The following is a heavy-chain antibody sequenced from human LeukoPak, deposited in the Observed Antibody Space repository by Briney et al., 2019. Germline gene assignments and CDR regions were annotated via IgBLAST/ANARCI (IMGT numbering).Heavy chain of an antibody. CDR3: AGDRAYPNDVFNI. D-gene: IGHD2-21*01. CDR1: GFTFSTYW. J-gene: IGHJ3*02. V-gene: IGHV3-7*03. CDR2: IKQDGSEK. Sequence: PGGSLRLSCAASGFTFSTYWMSWVRQAPGKGLEWVANIKQDGSEKYYVDSVKGRFTISRDNSKNTLYLHMNSLRDEDTALYYCAGDRAYPNDVFNIWGQGTMITVS.